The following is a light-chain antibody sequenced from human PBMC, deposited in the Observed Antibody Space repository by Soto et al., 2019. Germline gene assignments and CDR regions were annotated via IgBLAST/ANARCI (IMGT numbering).Light chain of an antibody. V-gene: IGKV1-39*01. Sequence: DLQMPQSPSTLSASVGDSVTITCRASQKISTYLSWFKQRPGRAPDLLIFAASILHSGVPSRFSGSGSATHFTLTITGLQPEDFATYDCQQTDSSPYTFGQGTKLEI. CDR3: QQTDSSPYT. J-gene: IGKJ2*01. CDR2: AAS. CDR1: QKISTY.